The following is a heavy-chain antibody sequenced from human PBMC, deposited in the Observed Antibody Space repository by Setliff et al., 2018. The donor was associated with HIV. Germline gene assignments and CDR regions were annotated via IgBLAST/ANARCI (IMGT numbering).Heavy chain of an antibody. V-gene: IGHV1-69*13. CDR3: ARDYNWNYAWFDP. D-gene: IGHD1-1*01. CDR2: IIPIFGTA. J-gene: IGHJ5*02. CDR1: GGTFSSYA. Sequence: SVKVSCKASGGTFSSYAISWVRQAPGQGLEWMGGIIPIFGTANYAQKFQGRVTITADESTSTAYMELSSLRSEDTAVYYCARDYNWNYAWFDPWGQGTPVTVSS.